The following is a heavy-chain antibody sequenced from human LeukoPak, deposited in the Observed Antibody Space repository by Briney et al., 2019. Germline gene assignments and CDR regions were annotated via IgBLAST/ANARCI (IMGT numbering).Heavy chain of an antibody. Sequence: SETLSLTRALSGGSPSRSNWWSGVRQPPGKGLEWIGEIYHSGSTNYTPSLKSRVTISVDKSKNQFSLKLSSVTAADTAVYYCASGGYSSGWPIFDYWGQGTLVTVSS. CDR1: GGSPSRSNW. CDR3: ASGGYSSGWPIFDY. V-gene: IGHV4-4*02. D-gene: IGHD6-19*01. CDR2: IYHSGST. J-gene: IGHJ4*02.